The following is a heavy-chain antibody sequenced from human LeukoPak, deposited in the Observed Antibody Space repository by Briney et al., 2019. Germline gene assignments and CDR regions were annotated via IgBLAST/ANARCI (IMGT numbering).Heavy chain of an antibody. D-gene: IGHD3-22*01. CDR3: ARDLGDSSGYFLGFWDY. J-gene: IGHJ4*02. V-gene: IGHV3-20*04. CDR1: GFTFDDYG. Sequence: PGGSLRLSCAASGFTFDDYGMSWVRQAPGKGLEWVSGINWNGGSTGYADSVKGRFTISRDNAKNSLYLQMNSLRAEDTALYYCARDLGDSSGYFLGFWDYWGQGTLVTVSS. CDR2: INWNGGST.